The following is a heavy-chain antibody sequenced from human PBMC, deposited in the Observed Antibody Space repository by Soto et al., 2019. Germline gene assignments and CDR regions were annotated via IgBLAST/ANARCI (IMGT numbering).Heavy chain of an antibody. D-gene: IGHD2-15*01. Sequence: ASAKDSCKDSGYNFTSYDINWVRQASGQGLEWMGWMNPTSGNTGYAQKFQGRVTMTRNTSISTAYMELSSLRSEDTAVYYCARAVRVLVGDLRYWGQGTLVSVSS. CDR2: MNPTSGNT. CDR1: GYNFTSYD. J-gene: IGHJ4*02. CDR3: ARAVRVLVGDLRY. V-gene: IGHV1-8*02.